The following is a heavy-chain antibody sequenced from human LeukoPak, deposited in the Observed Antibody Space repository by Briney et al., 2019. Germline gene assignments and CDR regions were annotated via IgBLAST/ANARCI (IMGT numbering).Heavy chain of an antibody. D-gene: IGHD3-10*01. Sequence: SETLSLTCTVSGDSISSSSYYWGWIRQPPGKGLEWIGSIYYSGNTYYNPSLKSRVTISVDTSKNQFSLNLSSVTAADTAVYYCARGPMVRGVLTNWFDPWGQGTLVAVSS. J-gene: IGHJ5*02. CDR2: IYYSGNT. CDR3: ARGPMVRGVLTNWFDP. V-gene: IGHV4-39*07. CDR1: GDSISSSSYY.